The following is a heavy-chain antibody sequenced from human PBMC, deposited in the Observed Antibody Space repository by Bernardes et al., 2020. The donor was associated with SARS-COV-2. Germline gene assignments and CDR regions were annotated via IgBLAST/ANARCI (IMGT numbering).Heavy chain of an antibody. CDR1: GGSFSGYY. V-gene: IGHV4-34*01. D-gene: IGHD7-27*01. Sequence: SETLSLTCAVYGGSFSGYYWSWIRQPPGKGLEWIGYINPLFSTNYSPSLKSRVTISLDTSKNQFSLNLISVTAADTAVFYCARGLRPGAHDAFDIWGQGTMVTVSS. CDR3: ARGLRPGAHDAFDI. J-gene: IGHJ3*02. CDR2: INPLFST.